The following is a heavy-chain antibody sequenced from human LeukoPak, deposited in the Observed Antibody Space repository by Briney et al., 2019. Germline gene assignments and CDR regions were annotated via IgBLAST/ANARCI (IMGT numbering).Heavy chain of an antibody. Sequence: PGGSLRLSCAASGFTFSSYWMSWVRQAPGKGLEWVANIKQDGSEKYYVDSVKGRFTISRDNAKNSLYLQMNSLRAEDTAVYYCARTGTLYGGYAWENYFDYWGQGTLVTVSS. CDR2: IKQDGSEK. CDR1: GFTFSSYW. J-gene: IGHJ4*02. D-gene: IGHD5-12*01. CDR3: ARTGTLYGGYAWENYFDY. V-gene: IGHV3-7*01.